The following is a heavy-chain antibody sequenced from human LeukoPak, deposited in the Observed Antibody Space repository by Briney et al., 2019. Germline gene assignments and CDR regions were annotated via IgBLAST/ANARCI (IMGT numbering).Heavy chain of an antibody. J-gene: IGHJ4*02. CDR3: ALVRDSSGLDY. Sequence: GGSLRLSCAASGFTVSSNYMSWVRQAPGKGLEWVSVTYTGGSTYYADSVKGRFTSSRDNSKNTLYLQMNSLRAEDTAVYYCALVRDSSGLDYWGQGTLVTVSS. V-gene: IGHV3-66*02. CDR1: GFTVSSNY. CDR2: TYTGGST. D-gene: IGHD3-22*01.